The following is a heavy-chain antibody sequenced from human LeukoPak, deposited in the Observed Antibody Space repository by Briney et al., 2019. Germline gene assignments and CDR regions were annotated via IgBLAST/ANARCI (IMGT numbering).Heavy chain of an antibody. D-gene: IGHD2-15*01. V-gene: IGHV1-46*01. CDR3: ARGGGYCSGGSCYPNWFDP. CDR1: GYTFTSYY. Sequence: ASVKVSCKASGYTFTSYYMRWVRQAPGQGLEWMGIINPSGGSTSYAQKFQGRVTMTRDMSTSTVYMELSSLRSEDTAVYYCARGGGYCSGGSCYPNWFDPWGQGTLVTVSS. J-gene: IGHJ5*02. CDR2: INPSGGST.